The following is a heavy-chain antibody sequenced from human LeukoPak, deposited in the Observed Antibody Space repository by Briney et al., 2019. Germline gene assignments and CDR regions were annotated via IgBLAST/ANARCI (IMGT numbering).Heavy chain of an antibody. CDR1: GDSIGSSSYY. CDR3: ARQVAIVEPTDPNWFDS. V-gene: IGHV4-39*07. Sequence: SETLSLTCNVSGDSIGSSSYYWGWIRQTPEKGLEWIGSIFYSGSTYYTPSLKSRVTMTLDTFKNQFSLRLTSVTAADTAVYYCARQVAIVEPTDPNWFDSWGQGTLVTVSS. J-gene: IGHJ5*01. CDR2: IFYSGST. D-gene: IGHD1-26*01.